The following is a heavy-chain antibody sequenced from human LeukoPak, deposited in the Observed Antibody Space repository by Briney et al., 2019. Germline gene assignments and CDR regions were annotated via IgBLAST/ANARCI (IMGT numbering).Heavy chain of an antibody. CDR1: GGSLSSGGYY. V-gene: IGHV4-30-2*01. CDR2: IYHSGST. CDR3: ARDDPSLPRGYSYGTLVY. Sequence: SQTLSLTCTVSGGSLSSGGYYWSWIRQPPGKGLEWIGYIYHSGSTYYNPSLKSRVTISVDRSKNQFSLKLSSVTAAGTAVYYCARDDPSLPRGYSYGTLVYWGQGTLVTVSS. J-gene: IGHJ4*02. D-gene: IGHD5-18*01.